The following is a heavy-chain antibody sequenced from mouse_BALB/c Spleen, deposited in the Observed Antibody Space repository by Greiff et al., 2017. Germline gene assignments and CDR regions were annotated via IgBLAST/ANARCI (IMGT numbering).Heavy chain of an antibody. CDR2: IRLKSNNYAT. D-gene: IGHD1-2*01. Sequence: EVKLMESGGGLVQPGGSMKLSCVASGFTFSNYWMNWVRQSPEKGLEWVAEIRLKSNNYATHYAESVKGRFTISRDDSKSSVYLQMNNLRAEDTGIYYCTRDYGKTHFDYWGQGTTLTVSS. CDR1: GFTFSNYW. CDR3: TRDYGKTHFDY. J-gene: IGHJ2*01. V-gene: IGHV6-6*02.